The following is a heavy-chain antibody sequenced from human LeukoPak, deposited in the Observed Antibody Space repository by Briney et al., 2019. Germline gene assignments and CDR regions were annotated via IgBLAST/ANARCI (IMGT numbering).Heavy chain of an antibody. V-gene: IGHV3-23*01. CDR2: ISGSGGST. CDR1: GFTFSSYA. D-gene: IGHD2-2*02. J-gene: IGHJ4*02. CDR3: AKGIYPRYFDY. Sequence: PGASLRLSCVVSGFTFSSYAMSWVRQAPGKGLEWVSAISGSGGSTYYADSVKSRLTISRDNSKNTLYLQMNSLRAEDTAVYYCAKGIYPRYFDYWGQGTLVTVSS.